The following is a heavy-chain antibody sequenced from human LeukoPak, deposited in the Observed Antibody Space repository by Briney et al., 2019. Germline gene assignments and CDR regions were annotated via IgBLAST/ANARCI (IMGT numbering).Heavy chain of an antibody. J-gene: IGHJ4*02. V-gene: IGHV3-23*01. CDR3: GKTTVGYSSGQKPAWPVDY. CDR2: IFGSGSSP. D-gene: IGHD5-18*01. CDR1: GFTFGSHA. Sequence: GGPLRLSCEASGFTFGSHAMYWVRQAPGKGLEWVAGIFGSGSSPHYADSVKGRFTISRDNSRNTVYLQINSLRAEDTAVYYCGKTTVGYSSGQKPAWPVDYWGQGTLVTVSS.